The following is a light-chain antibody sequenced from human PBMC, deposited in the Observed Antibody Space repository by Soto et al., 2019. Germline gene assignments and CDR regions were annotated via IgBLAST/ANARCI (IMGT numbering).Light chain of an antibody. J-gene: IGKJ1*01. CDR2: KAS. Sequence: DNHMTQSPSTLSASVGDRVTITCRASQSISSWLAWYQQKPGKAPNLLIYKASSLRSGVPSRFSGSGSGTEFTLTISSLQPDDSATYYCQQYKSYPWKLGQGTKVDIK. V-gene: IGKV1-5*03. CDR3: QQYKSYPWK. CDR1: QSISSW.